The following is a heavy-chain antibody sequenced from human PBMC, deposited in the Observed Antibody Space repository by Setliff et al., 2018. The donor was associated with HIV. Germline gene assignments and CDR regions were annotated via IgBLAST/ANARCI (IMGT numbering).Heavy chain of an antibody. D-gene: IGHD7-27*01. CDR2: IYYSGTT. J-gene: IGHJ4*02. V-gene: IGHV4-31*03. Sequence: SETLSLTCTVSGGSISSGGYYWSWIRQHPGKGLEWIGYIYYSGTTHYNPSLKRRVFISVDTSKNQFSLKLSSVTAADTAVYYCARQPSWGSIDYWGQGTLVTVSS. CDR3: ARQPSWGSIDY. CDR1: GGSISSGGYY.